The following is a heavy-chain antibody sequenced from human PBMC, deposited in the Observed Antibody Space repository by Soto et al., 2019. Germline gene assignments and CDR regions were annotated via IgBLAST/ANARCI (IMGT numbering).Heavy chain of an antibody. V-gene: IGHV3-15*01. CDR1: GFTFSNAW. J-gene: IGHJ4*02. Sequence: TGGSLRLSCAASGFTFSNAWMSWVRRAPGKGLEWVGRIKSKTDGGTTDYAAPVKGRFTISRDDSKNTLYLQMNSLKTEDTAVYYCTTGSSGWYLGPRNWGQGTLVTVSS. CDR2: IKSKTDGGTT. CDR3: TTGSSGWYLGPRN. D-gene: IGHD6-19*01.